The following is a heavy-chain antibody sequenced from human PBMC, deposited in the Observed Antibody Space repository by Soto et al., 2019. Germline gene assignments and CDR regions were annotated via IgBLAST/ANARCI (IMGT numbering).Heavy chain of an antibody. V-gene: IGHV1-2*02. D-gene: IGHD6-13*01. CDR2: INPNSGGT. CDR1: GYTFTGYY. J-gene: IGHJ5*02. Sequence: QVQLVQSGAEVKKPGASVKVSCKASGYTFTGYYMHWVRQAPGQGLEWMGWINPNSGGTNYAQKFQGRVTMTRDTSISTAYMELSRLRSDDTAVYYCARERIAAAGPNWFDPWGQGTLVTVSS. CDR3: ARERIAAAGPNWFDP.